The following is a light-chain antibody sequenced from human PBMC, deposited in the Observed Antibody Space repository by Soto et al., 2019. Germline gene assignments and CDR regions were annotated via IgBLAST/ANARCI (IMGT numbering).Light chain of an antibody. J-gene: IGLJ3*02. Sequence: QSVLTQPASVSGSPGRSIAISCTGTTSDVGGYNHVSWYQQHPGKAPKLMIYEVSDRPSGVPNRFSGSKSGSTASLTISGLQAEDEADYYCSSYTSSRAWVFGGGTKLTVL. V-gene: IGLV2-14*01. CDR3: SSYTSSRAWV. CDR1: TSDVGGYNH. CDR2: EVS.